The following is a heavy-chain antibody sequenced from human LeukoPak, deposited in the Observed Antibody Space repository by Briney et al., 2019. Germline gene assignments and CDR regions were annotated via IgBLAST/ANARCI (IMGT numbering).Heavy chain of an antibody. CDR3: ASLHDSLWSPFDY. D-gene: IGHD3-10*01. Sequence: GGSLRLSCAASGFTFSDYNMRWIRQAPGKGLEWVSSISRSGSTKYYADSVKGRFTISRDNAKNSLFLQMNSLRAEDTAVYYCASLHDSLWSPFDYWGQGTLVTVSS. CDR2: ISRSGSTK. CDR1: GFTFSDYN. V-gene: IGHV3-11*01. J-gene: IGHJ4*02.